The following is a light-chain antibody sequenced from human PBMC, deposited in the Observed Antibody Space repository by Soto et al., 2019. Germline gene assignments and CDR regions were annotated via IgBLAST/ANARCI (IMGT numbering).Light chain of an antibody. V-gene: IGKV3-15*01. CDR1: QSVGSY. J-gene: IGKJ1*01. CDR3: QQYNNWPQT. CDR2: DAS. Sequence: EIVLTQSPATLSLSPGERATLSCRASQSVGSYLAWYQQKPGQAPRLLIYDASTRATGIPARFSGSGSGTDFTLTISGLQSEDFAVYYCQQYNNWPQTFGQGTKVDIK.